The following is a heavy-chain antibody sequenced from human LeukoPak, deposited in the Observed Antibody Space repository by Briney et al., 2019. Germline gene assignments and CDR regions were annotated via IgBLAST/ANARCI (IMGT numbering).Heavy chain of an antibody. Sequence: GGSLRLSCAASGFTFSNYGMHWVRQAPGKGLEWVAVISYDGSNKYYADSVKGRFTISRDNSKNTLYLQMDSLRAEDTAVYYCARSGLLPFDYWGQGTLVTVSS. J-gene: IGHJ4*02. CDR1: GFTFSNYG. CDR2: ISYDGSNK. CDR3: ARSGLLPFDY. V-gene: IGHV3-30*03. D-gene: IGHD2-15*01.